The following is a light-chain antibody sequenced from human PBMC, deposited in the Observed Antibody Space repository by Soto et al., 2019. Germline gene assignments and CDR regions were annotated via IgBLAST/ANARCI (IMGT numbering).Light chain of an antibody. CDR1: QSISSW. J-gene: IGKJ1*01. CDR3: QQYNSYSPWT. V-gene: IGKV1-5*03. CDR2: KAS. Sequence: DIQMTHSPSTLSASVVGRVTITCLASQSISSWLAWYQQKPGKAPKLLIYKASSLESGVPSRFSGSGSGTEFTLTISSLQPDDFAPYYCQQYNSYSPWTLGQGTKVDIK.